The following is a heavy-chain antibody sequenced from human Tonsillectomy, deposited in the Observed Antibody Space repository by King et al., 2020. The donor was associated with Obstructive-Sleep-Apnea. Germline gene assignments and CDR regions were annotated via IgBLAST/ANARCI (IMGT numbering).Heavy chain of an antibody. CDR3: TKDNYYDSSGHFDY. CDR2: ISWNSEII. D-gene: IGHD3-22*01. CDR1: GFTFDDYA. Sequence: VQLVESGGDLVQPGRSLRLSCAASGFTFDDYAMHWVRQAPGKGLEWVSGISWNSEIIGYADSVRGRFTISRDNAKNSLYLQMNSLRAEDTALYYCTKDNYYDSSGHFDYRGQGTLVTVSS. J-gene: IGHJ4*02. V-gene: IGHV3-9*01.